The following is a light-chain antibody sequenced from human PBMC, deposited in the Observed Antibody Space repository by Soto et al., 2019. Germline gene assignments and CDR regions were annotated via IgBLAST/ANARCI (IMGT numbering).Light chain of an antibody. Sequence: QSVLTQPPSASGAPGEMFIISCSGSSSNIGSNTVNWYQQLPGTAPKLLIYTNSHRPSGVPDRFSGSKSGTSAYLAISGLQSEDEADYHCAAWDDSLHAVVFGGGTKLTVL. J-gene: IGLJ2*01. V-gene: IGLV1-44*01. CDR3: AAWDDSLHAVV. CDR2: TNS. CDR1: SSNIGSNT.